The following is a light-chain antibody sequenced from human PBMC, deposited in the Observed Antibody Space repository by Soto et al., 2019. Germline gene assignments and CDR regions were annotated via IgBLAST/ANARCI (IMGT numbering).Light chain of an antibody. CDR3: KQSYSILCT. CDR1: QSISSY. J-gene: IGKJ1*01. Sequence: DIQMTQSPSSLSASVGDRVTITCRASQSISSYLNWYQQKPGQAPKLLIYAASSLQSGVPSRFSGSGSGTNLTLTIISLQPEDLATYDCKQSYSILCTFGQGTKVEIK. CDR2: AAS. V-gene: IGKV1-39*01.